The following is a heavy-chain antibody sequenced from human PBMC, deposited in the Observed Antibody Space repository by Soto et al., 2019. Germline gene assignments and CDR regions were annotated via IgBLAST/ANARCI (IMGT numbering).Heavy chain of an antibody. V-gene: IGHV5-10-1*01. CDR2: IDPSDSYT. CDR3: ASRNYDYDRGDDY. CDR1: GYSFTSYW. D-gene: IGHD3-16*01. J-gene: IGHJ4*02. Sequence: PGESLKISCKGSGYSFTSYWIGWVRQMPGKGLEWMGRIDPSDSYTNYSPSFQGHVTISADKSISTAYLQWSSLKASDTAMYYCASRNYDYDRGDDYWGQGTLVTVSS.